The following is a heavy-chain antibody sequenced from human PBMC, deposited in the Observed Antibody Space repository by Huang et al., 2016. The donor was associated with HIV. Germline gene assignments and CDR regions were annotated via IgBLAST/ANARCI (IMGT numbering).Heavy chain of an antibody. D-gene: IGHD6-19*01. Sequence: EVHLVESGGGLVKRGGSLRLYCAASGLNLTSYTINWVRQAPGKGLEWGASIKDYAHIYYADSMKGRFTISRDNVKKSLYLQMIGLRAEDTAIYYCARNQWLDYWGPGTLVTVSS. J-gene: IGHJ4*02. V-gene: IGHV3-21*01. CDR3: ARNQWLDY. CDR1: GLNLTSYT. CDR2: IKDYAHI.